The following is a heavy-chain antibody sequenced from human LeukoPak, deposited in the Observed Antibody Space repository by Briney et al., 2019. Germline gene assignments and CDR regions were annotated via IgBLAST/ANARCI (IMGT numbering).Heavy chain of an antibody. CDR3: AANTPMVVREDAFDI. CDR2: IVVGSGNT. J-gene: IGHJ3*02. Sequence: GASVKVSCKAPGFTFTSSAMQWVRQARGQRLEWIGWIVVGSGNTNYAQNFQERVTITRDMTTSTAYMELSSLRSEDTAVYYCAANTPMVVREDAFDIWGQGTMVTVSS. CDR1: GFTFTSSA. V-gene: IGHV1-58*02. D-gene: IGHD2-21*01.